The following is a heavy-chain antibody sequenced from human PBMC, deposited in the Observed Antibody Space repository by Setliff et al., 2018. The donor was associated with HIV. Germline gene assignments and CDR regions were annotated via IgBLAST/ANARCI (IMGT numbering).Heavy chain of an antibody. CDR2: IYWNNQK. V-gene: IGHV2-5*01. Sequence: SGPTLVNPTQTLTLTCSFSGFSLSTAGVAVGWIRQPPGKAPEWLALIYWNNQKRYSPSLRTRLAIVADTSKNQVVPTLTNMDPVDTATYYCVHTFYLDSSGLREFDVWGQGTQVTVSS. CDR3: VHTFYLDSSGLREFDV. CDR1: GFSLSTAGVA. D-gene: IGHD3-22*01. J-gene: IGHJ4*02.